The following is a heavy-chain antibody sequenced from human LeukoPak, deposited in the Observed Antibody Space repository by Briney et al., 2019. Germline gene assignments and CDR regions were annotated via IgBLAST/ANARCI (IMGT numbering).Heavy chain of an antibody. CDR3: ARDPGWDRYCSGGSCYGSRFDY. Sequence: GGSLRLSCAASGFTFSSYAMHWVRQAPGKGLEWVAVISYDGSNKYYADSVKGRFTISRDNSKNTLYLQMNSLRAEDTAVYYCARDPGWDRYCSGGSCYGSRFDYWGQGTLVTVSS. CDR1: GFTFSSYA. V-gene: IGHV3-30*04. CDR2: ISYDGSNK. D-gene: IGHD2-15*01. J-gene: IGHJ4*02.